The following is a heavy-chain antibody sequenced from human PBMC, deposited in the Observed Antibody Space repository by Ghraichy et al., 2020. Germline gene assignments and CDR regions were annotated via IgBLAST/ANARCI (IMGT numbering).Heavy chain of an antibody. Sequence: SETLSLTCAISGDSVSSNNAAWNWIRQSPSRGLEWLGRTYYVSKWYNDYALSVKSRISINPDTPKNQLSLQLKSVTPEDTAVYYCARGTLSSGWYAFDYRGQGTLITVSS. D-gene: IGHD6-19*01. CDR1: GDSVSSNNAA. CDR2: TYYVSKWYN. CDR3: ARGTLSSGWYAFDY. J-gene: IGHJ4*02. V-gene: IGHV6-1*01.